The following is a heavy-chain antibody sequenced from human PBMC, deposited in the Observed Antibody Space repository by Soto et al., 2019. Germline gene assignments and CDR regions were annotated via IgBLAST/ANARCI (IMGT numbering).Heavy chain of an antibody. CDR2: IGTAGET. CDR1: GFTFSSYD. CDR3: ARGSTMVRGVILDAFDI. D-gene: IGHD3-10*01. V-gene: IGHV3-13*04. J-gene: IGHJ3*02. Sequence: EVQLVESGGGLVQPGGSLRLSGAASGFTFSSYDMHWVRQATGKGLEWVSAIGTAGETYYPGSVKGRFTISRENAQNSLYLQMNSLRAGDTAVYYCARGSTMVRGVILDAFDIWGQGTMVTVSS.